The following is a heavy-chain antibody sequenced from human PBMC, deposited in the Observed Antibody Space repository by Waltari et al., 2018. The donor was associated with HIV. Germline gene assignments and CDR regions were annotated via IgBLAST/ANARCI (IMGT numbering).Heavy chain of an antibody. CDR2: ISYDVTNK. D-gene: IGHD5-12*01. V-gene: IGHV3-30*18. Sequence: QVQLVESGGGEVQPGRSLRLSCAASGVTLSRSALAWVRQAPGKGLEWLAVISYDVTNKYFEDSVKGRFTISRDSSKSTLYLQMNSLRAEDTAVYYCAKAAGAYDYHYFGLHVWGQGTTVTVSS. CDR1: GVTLSRSA. CDR3: AKAAGAYDYHYFGLHV. J-gene: IGHJ6*02.